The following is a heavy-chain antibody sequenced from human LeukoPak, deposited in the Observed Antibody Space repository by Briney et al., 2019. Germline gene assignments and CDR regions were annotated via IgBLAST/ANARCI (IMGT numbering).Heavy chain of an antibody. D-gene: IGHD1-26*01. CDR3: ARERYYEFDI. CDR2: IKQDGSEK. CDR1: GFTFSSYW. V-gene: IGHV3-7*01. J-gene: IGHJ3*02. Sequence: GGSLRLSCAASGFTFSSYWMSWVRQAPGKGLEWVANIKQDGSEKYYVDSVKGRFTISRDNAMNSLYLEMNSLRAEDTALYYCARERYYEFDIWGQGTMVTVSS.